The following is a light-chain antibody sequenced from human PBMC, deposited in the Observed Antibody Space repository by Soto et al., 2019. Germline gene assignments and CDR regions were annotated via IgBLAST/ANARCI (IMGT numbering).Light chain of an antibody. CDR2: KVS. CDR1: SSDVGGYNY. V-gene: IGLV2-14*01. Sequence: QSALTQPASVSGSPGQSITISCTGTSSDVGGYNYVSWYQQHPGKAPKLMIYKVSNRPSGFSNRFSGSKSGNTASLTISGLQAEDEADYYCRSYTSSSTPWVFGGGTKLTVL. J-gene: IGLJ3*02. CDR3: RSYTSSSTPWV.